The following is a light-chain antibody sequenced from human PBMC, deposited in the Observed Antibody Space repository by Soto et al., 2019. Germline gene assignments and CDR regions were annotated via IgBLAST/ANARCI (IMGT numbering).Light chain of an antibody. CDR3: CSYAGNSLWV. Sequence: QSVLTQPRSVSGSPGQSVTISCTGTSSDVGGYNYVSWYQQHPGKAPKLVIYDVSKRPSGVPDRFSGSKSGNTASLTISGLQAEDEADHYCCSYAGNSLWVFGGGTQLTVL. CDR2: DVS. CDR1: SSDVGGYNY. J-gene: IGLJ3*02. V-gene: IGLV2-11*01.